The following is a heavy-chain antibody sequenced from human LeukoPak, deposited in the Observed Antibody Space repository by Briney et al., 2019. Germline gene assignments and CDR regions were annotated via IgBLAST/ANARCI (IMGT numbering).Heavy chain of an antibody. CDR2: INHSGST. V-gene: IGHV4-34*01. CDR3: ARNRYYYGSGNYGVPNWFDP. Sequence: SETLSLTCAVYGGSFSGYFWSWIRQPPGKGLEWIGEINHSGSTNYNPSLKSRITISVDTSKNQFSLKLNSVTAADTAVYYCARNRYYYGSGNYGVPNWFDPWGQGTLVTVSS. CDR1: GGSFSGYF. J-gene: IGHJ5*02. D-gene: IGHD3-10*01.